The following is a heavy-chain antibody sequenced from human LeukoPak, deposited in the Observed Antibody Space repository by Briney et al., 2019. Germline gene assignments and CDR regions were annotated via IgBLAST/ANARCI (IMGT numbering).Heavy chain of an antibody. D-gene: IGHD3-16*02. CDR3: ASWDGSSRDY. V-gene: IGHV4-59*01. CDR1: GCSISSYY. Sequence: SETLALTCTVSGCSISSYYWSWIRQPPGKGLEWVGGIYYRGSANYNPSLKRRVPISVDTSKNKFSLKLSSVTAADPAVYYCASWDGSSRDYWGQRPLVTVSS. J-gene: IGHJ4*02. CDR2: IYYRGSA.